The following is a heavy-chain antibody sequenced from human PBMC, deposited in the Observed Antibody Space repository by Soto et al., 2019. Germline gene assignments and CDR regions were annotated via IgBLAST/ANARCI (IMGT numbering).Heavy chain of an antibody. CDR2: INAGNGNT. J-gene: IGHJ3*02. CDR1: GYTFTSYA. CDR3: ARDSSPDAFDI. D-gene: IGHD6-13*01. V-gene: IGHV1-3*01. Sequence: ASVKVSCKASGYTFTSYAMHWVRQAPGQRLEWMGWINAGNGNTKYSQKFQGRVTINRDTSASTAYMELSSLRSEDTAVYYCARDSSPDAFDIWGQVTMVTVSS.